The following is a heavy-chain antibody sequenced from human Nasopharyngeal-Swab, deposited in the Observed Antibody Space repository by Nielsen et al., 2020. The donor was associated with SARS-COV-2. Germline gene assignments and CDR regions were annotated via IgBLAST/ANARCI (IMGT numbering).Heavy chain of an antibody. D-gene: IGHD5-24*01. CDR2: ISSSSSYI. V-gene: IGHV3-21*01. CDR3: ASFLGRRDGYNYDY. Sequence: GESLKIPCAASGFTFSSYSLNWVRQAPGKGLEWVPSISSSSSYIYYADSVKGRFTIPRDNAKNSLYLQMNRLRAEDTAVYYCASFLGRRDGYNYDYWGQGTLVTVSS. J-gene: IGHJ4*02. CDR1: GFTFSSYS.